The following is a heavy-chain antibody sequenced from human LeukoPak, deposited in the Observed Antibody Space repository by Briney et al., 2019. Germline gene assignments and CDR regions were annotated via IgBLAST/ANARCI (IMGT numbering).Heavy chain of an antibody. J-gene: IGHJ4*02. V-gene: IGHV1-2*02. CDR1: GYTFTSNY. CDR3: ARKAAPDY. CDR2: INPNSGGT. Sequence: ASVKVSCKAFGYTFTSNYMHWVRQAPGQGLEWMGWINPNSGGTNYAQKFQGRVTMTRDTSISTAYMELSRLRSDDTAVYYCARKAAPDYWGQGTLVTVSS. D-gene: IGHD2-15*01.